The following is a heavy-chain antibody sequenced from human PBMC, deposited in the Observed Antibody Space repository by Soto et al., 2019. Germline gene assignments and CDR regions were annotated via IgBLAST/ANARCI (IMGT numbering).Heavy chain of an antibody. J-gene: IGHJ3*02. CDR3: ARVQYSGYDFKLPFDI. CDR2: IHAGNGYT. V-gene: IGHV1-3*01. D-gene: IGHD5-12*01. Sequence: QVQLVQSGAQVKKPGASVSCKASGYTFDNYALHWVRQAPGRRLEWMGWIHAGNGYTKYSQSFQGRVTITRDTSASTVHMDLSSLRSEDTAVYYCARVQYSGYDFKLPFDIWGQGTMVIVSS. CDR1: GYTFDNYA.